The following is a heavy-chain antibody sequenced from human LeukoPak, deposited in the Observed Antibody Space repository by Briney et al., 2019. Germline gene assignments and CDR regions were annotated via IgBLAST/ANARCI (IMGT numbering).Heavy chain of an antibody. CDR1: GFTPDNYW. V-gene: IGHV3-7*01. Sequence: GGSLRLSCEVSGFTPDNYWMSWVRQAPGKGPEWVANINQDGSEKNYLDSVKGRFTISRDNAKNSVYLQMNSLRVEDTAVYVCTRDGSGWSDSWGQGTLVTVSS. CDR2: INQDGSEK. CDR3: TRDGSGWSDS. J-gene: IGHJ5*01. D-gene: IGHD6-19*01.